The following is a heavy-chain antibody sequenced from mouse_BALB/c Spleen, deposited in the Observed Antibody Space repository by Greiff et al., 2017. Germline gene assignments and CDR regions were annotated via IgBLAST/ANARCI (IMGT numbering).Heavy chain of an antibody. CDR1: GYSITSGYY. Sequence: EVQLVESGPGLVKPSQSLSLTCSVTGYSITSGYYWNWIRQFPGNKLEWMGYISYDGSNNYNPSLKNRISITRDTSKNQFFLKLNSVTTEDTATYYCARGLLSYWYFDVWGAGTTVTVSS. CDR2: ISYDGSN. D-gene: IGHD2-10*01. V-gene: IGHV3-6*02. CDR3: ARGLLSYWYFDV. J-gene: IGHJ1*01.